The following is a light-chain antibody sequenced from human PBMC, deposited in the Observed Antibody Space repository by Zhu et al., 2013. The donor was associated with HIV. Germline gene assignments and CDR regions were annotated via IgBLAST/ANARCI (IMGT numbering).Light chain of an antibody. V-gene: IGLV1-40*01. Sequence: QSVLTQPPSVSGAPGQRVTISCTGSSSNIGAGYDVHWYQQLPGTAPKLLIYGNSNRPSGVPDRFSGSKSGTSASLAITGLQAEDEADLYCQSYDSSLSAHVVFGGGTKLTVL. J-gene: IGLJ2*01. CDR3: QSYDSSLSAHVV. CDR2: GNS. CDR1: SSNIGAGYD.